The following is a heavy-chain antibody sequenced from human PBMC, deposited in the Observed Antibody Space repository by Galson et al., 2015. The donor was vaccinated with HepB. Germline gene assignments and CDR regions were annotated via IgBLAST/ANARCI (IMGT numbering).Heavy chain of an antibody. V-gene: IGHV3-48*01. J-gene: IGHJ6*03. CDR3: ARALGVTWGYYYYYMDV. CDR1: GFTFSSYS. Sequence: SLRLSCAASGFTFSSYSMNWVRQAPGKGLEWVSYISSSSSTIYYADSVKGRFTISRDNAKNSLYLQMNSLRAEDTAVYYCARALGVTWGYYYYYMDVWGKGTTVTVSS. CDR2: ISSSSSTI. D-gene: IGHD2-21*02.